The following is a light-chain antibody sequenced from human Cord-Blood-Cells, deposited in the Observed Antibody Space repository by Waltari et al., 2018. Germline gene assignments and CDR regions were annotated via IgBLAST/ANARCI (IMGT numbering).Light chain of an antibody. CDR2: DVR. CDR1: SIDGGGYNY. CDR3: SSYTSSSTLVV. J-gene: IGLJ2*01. Sequence: QSALTQPASVSGSPGPSITISCTGTSIDGGGYNYVSWYQQHPGKAPKLMIYDVRNRPSGVSNRFSGSKSGNTASLTISGLQAEDEADYYCSSYTSSSTLVVFGGGTKLTVL. V-gene: IGLV2-14*01.